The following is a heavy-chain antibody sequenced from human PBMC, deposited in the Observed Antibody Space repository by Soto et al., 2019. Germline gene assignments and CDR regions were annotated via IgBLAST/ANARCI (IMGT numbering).Heavy chain of an antibody. CDR1: GYTFTSLA. CDR2: MSPNSGNT. J-gene: IGHJ4*02. CDR3: ARGTQAGFDX. Sequence: ASVKVSCKTSGYTFTSLAINWVRQATGQGLEWLGWMSPNSGNTAYAQKFKGRVTMTRETSMSTVYMELSSLTSEETAVYYCARGTQAGFDXWGQGTRVTVPX. D-gene: IGHD6-13*01. V-gene: IGHV1-8*01.